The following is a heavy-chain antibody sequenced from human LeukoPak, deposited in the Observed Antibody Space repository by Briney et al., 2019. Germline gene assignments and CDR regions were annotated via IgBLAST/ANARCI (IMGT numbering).Heavy chain of an antibody. V-gene: IGHV3-23*01. D-gene: IGHD3-9*01. CDR1: GFTFSSYA. CDR3: AGDLYDILTGMGYYYYYMDV. J-gene: IGHJ6*03. Sequence: GGSLRHSCAASGFTFSSYAMSWVRQAPGKGLEWVSAISGSGGSTYYADSVKGRFTISRDNAKNSLYLQMNSLRAEDTAVYYCAGDLYDILTGMGYYYYYMDVWGKGTTVTVSS. CDR2: ISGSGGST.